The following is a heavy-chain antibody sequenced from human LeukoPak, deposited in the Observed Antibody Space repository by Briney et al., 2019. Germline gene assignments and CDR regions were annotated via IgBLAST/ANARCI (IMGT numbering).Heavy chain of an antibody. CDR3: AKGGHDFWSGYYLDY. CDR1: GFTFSSYA. Sequence: PGGSLRLSCAASGFTFSSYAMSWVRQAPGKGLEWVSAISGSGGSTYYADSVKGRFTISRDNSKNTLYLQMNSLRAEDTAVYYCAKGGHDFWSGYYLDYWGQGTLVTVSS. D-gene: IGHD3-3*01. J-gene: IGHJ4*02. V-gene: IGHV3-23*01. CDR2: ISGSGGST.